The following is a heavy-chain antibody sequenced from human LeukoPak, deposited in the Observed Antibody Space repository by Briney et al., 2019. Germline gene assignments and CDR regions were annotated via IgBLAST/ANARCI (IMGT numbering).Heavy chain of an antibody. V-gene: IGHV4-59*01. CDR3: AGGSGIAVAGTGAFDI. CDR2: IYYSGST. D-gene: IGHD6-19*01. J-gene: IGHJ3*02. CDR1: GGSISSYY. Sequence: SETLSLTCTVSGGSISSYYWSWIRQPPGKGLEWIGYIYYSGSTNYNPSLKSRVTISVDTSKNQFSLKLSSVTAADTAVYYCAGGSGIAVAGTGAFDIWGQGTMVTVSS.